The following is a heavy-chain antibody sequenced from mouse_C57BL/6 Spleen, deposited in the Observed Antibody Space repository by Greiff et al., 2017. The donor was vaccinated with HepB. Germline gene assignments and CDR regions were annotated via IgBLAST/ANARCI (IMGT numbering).Heavy chain of an antibody. V-gene: IGHV1-50*01. CDR2: IDPSDSYT. Sequence: QVQLQQPGAELVKPGASVKLSCKASGYTFTSYWMQWVKQRPGQGLEWIGEIDPSDSYTNYNQKFKGKATLTVDTSSSTAYMQLSSLTSEDSAVYYCARCLYYYGSSDVHAMDYWGQGTSVTVSS. CDR1: GYTFTSYW. CDR3: ARCLYYYGSSDVHAMDY. D-gene: IGHD1-1*01. J-gene: IGHJ4*01.